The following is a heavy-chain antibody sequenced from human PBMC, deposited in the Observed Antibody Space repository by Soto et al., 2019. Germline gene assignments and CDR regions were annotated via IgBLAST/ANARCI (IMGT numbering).Heavy chain of an antibody. CDR3: ATSKRRSMYDASDI. J-gene: IGHJ3*02. CDR1: GFTFSSFA. V-gene: IGHV3-23*01. Sequence: EVQLLESGGGLVQPGGSLRLSCAGSGFTFSSFAMSWVRQPPGKGLEWVSSISGSGGSTYYADSVKGRFTISRDNSDNTLYLQMNSLRAEDTAIYYCATSKRRSMYDASDIWGQGTMVTVSS. CDR2: ISGSGGST.